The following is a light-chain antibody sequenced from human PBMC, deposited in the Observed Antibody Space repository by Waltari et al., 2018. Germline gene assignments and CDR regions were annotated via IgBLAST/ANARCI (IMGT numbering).Light chain of an antibody. V-gene: IGKV3-15*01. CDR2: DAS. CDR3: QQYSDGTPWT. CDR1: QSISNN. J-gene: IGKJ1*01. Sequence: EIVMTQSPSTVSVSPGERATLSCRATQSISNNLAWYQQRPGQAPRLLIYDASTRPTGVSGRFTGSGSGTEFSLTISGLQSEDFAIYYCQQYSDGTPWTFGQGTKVEI.